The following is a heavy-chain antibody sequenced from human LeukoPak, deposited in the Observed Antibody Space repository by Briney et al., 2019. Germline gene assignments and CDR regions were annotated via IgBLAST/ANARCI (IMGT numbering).Heavy chain of an antibody. Sequence: SETLSLTCSLSGEPLCELYWPWLRQPPGKGLGWIGETNHKGTTNYNPSLNSRVSLSVNRSRNQFSLKLSSVTAAATAVYYCAIVVAIETTVTIDYWGQGTLVTVSS. CDR3: AIVVAIETTVTIDY. J-gene: IGHJ4*02. D-gene: IGHD4-17*01. CDR1: GEPLCELY. V-gene: IGHV4-34*01. CDR2: TNHKGTT.